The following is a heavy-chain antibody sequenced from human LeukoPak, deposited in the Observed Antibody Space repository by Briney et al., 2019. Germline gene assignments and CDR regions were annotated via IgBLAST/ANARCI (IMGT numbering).Heavy chain of an antibody. CDR1: GYTFTGYY. D-gene: IGHD5-18*01. J-gene: IGHJ4*02. Sequence: GASVKVSCKASGYTFTGYYMHWVRQAPGQGLEWMGWINPNSGGTNYAQEFQGRVTMTRDTSISTAYMELSRLRSDDTAVYYCARDKVGGYSYGYNDYWGQGTLVTVSS. V-gene: IGHV1-2*02. CDR2: INPNSGGT. CDR3: ARDKVGGYSYGYNDY.